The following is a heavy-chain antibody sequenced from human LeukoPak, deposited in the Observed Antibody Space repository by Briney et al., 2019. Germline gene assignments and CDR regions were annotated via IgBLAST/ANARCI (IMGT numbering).Heavy chain of an antibody. V-gene: IGHV4-39*07. Sequence: SETLSLTCTVSGGSISSSSYYWGWIRQPPGKGLEWIGSIYYSGSTYYNPSLKSRVTISVDTSKNQFSLKLSSVTAADTAVYYCARRTVRGVIAYWGQGTLVTVSS. CDR1: GGSISSSSYY. CDR2: IYYSGST. J-gene: IGHJ4*02. D-gene: IGHD3-10*01. CDR3: ARRTVRGVIAY.